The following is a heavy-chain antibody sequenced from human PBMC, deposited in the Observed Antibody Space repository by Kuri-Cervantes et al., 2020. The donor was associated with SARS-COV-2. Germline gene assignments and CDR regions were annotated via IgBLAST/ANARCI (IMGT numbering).Heavy chain of an antibody. Sequence: ASVKVSSKASGYTFTSYDINWVRQATGQGLEWMGWMNPSSGNTGYAQNFQGRFTITRNTSISTAYMELNSLRSEDTAVYYCARWVVVTNSFDYWGQGTLVTVSS. CDR1: GYTFTSYD. V-gene: IGHV1-8*03. CDR2: MNPSSGNT. CDR3: ARWVVVTNSFDY. D-gene: IGHD2-21*02. J-gene: IGHJ4*02.